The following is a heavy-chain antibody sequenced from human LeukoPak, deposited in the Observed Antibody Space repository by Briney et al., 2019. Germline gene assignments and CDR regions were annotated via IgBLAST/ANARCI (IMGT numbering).Heavy chain of an antibody. CDR3: ARRSRGYSGYDPRGAFDY. CDR2: IYYSGST. D-gene: IGHD5-12*01. V-gene: IGHV4-31*03. J-gene: IGHJ4*02. Sequence: SETLSLTCTVSGGSISSGGYYWSWIRQHPGKGLEWIGYIYYSGSTYYNPSLKGRVTISADTSKNQFSLKLSPVTAADTAVYYCARRSRGYSGYDPRGAFDYWGQGTLVTVSS. CDR1: GGSISSGGYY.